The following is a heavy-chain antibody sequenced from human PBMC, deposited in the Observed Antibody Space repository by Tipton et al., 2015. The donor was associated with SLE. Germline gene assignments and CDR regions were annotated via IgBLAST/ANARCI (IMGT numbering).Heavy chain of an antibody. Sequence: TLSLTCAVYGGSFSGYYWSWIRQHPGKGLEWIGEINHSGITKYNPSLKSRVTISVDTSKNQFSLKLSSVTAADTAVYYCSEGYYFDYWGQGTLVTVSS. CDR1: GGSFSGYY. CDR2: INHSGIT. CDR3: SEGYYFDY. V-gene: IGHV4-34*03. J-gene: IGHJ4*02.